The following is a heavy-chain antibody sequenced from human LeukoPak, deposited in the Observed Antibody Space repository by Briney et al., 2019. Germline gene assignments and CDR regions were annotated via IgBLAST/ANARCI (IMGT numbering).Heavy chain of an antibody. V-gene: IGHV4-59*12. CDR3: ARESKWGVAVAGHYYYGMDV. CDR2: IYYSGST. Sequence: SETLSLTCTVSGGSISSYYWSWIRQPPGKGLEWIGYIYYSGSTYYNPSLESRVTISVDTSKNQFSLKLSSVTAADTAVYYCARESKWGVAVAGHYYYGMDVWGQGTTVTVSS. J-gene: IGHJ6*02. CDR1: GGSISSYY. D-gene: IGHD6-19*01.